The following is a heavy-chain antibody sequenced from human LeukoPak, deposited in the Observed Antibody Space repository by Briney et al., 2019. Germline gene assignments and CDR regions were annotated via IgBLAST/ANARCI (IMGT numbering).Heavy chain of an antibody. D-gene: IGHD3-22*01. J-gene: IGHJ4*02. V-gene: IGHV3-23*01. CDR3: AKDGSSYYYIYY. Sequence: GESLRLSCAASGFTFSSYAMSWVRQAPGKGLEWVSAISGSGGSTYYADSVKGRFTISRDNSKNTLYLQMNSLRAEDAAVYYCAKDGSSYYYIYYWGQGTLVTVSS. CDR2: ISGSGGST. CDR1: GFTFSSYA.